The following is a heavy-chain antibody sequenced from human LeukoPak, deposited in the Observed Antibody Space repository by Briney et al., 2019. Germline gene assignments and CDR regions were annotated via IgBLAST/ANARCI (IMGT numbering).Heavy chain of an antibody. V-gene: IGHV3-23*01. CDR2: ISASGGGA. J-gene: IGHJ6*02. CDR1: GFRFKNFA. CDR3: AKDDGGSYFYYYGMDV. Sequence: PGESLRLSCAASGFRFKNFAMTWVRQAPGKGLEWVSTISASGGGAYYADSVKGRFTISRDNSKDTLSLQMNTLRAEDTAVYYCAKDDGGSYFYYYGMDVWGQGTTVTVSS. D-gene: IGHD1-26*01.